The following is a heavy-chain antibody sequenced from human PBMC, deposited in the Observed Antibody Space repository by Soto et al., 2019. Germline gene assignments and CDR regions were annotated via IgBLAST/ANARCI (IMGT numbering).Heavy chain of an antibody. CDR3: ARDRESSSWYGGMDV. CDR1: GGSISSGDYY. J-gene: IGHJ6*02. CDR2: IYYSGST. V-gene: IGHV4-30-4*01. D-gene: IGHD6-13*01. Sequence: TLSLTCTVSGGSISSGDYYWSWIRQPPGKGLEWIGYIYYSGSTYYNPSLKSRVTISVDTSKNQFSLKLSSVTAADTAVYYCARDRESSSWYGGMDVWGQGTTVTVSS.